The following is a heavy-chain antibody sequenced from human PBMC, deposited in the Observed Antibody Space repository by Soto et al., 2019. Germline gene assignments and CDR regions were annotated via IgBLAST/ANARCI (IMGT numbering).Heavy chain of an antibody. J-gene: IGHJ4*02. CDR2: MNANSGNT. Sequence: QVQLVQSGAEVKKPGASVKVSCKASGYTFTSYDINWVRQATGQGLEGMGWMNANSGNTGYAQKFQGRATMARTTSITTPYMELSSLSSEHTAVYYCARDYSSGRSTDCGLGTPVTVSS. D-gene: IGHD6-19*01. CDR1: GYTFTSYD. V-gene: IGHV1-8*01. CDR3: ARDYSSGRSTD.